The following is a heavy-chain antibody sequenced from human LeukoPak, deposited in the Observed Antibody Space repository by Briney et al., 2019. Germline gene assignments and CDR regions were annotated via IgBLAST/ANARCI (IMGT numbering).Heavy chain of an antibody. J-gene: IGHJ5*02. CDR1: GFTFSSYW. Sequence: GGSLRLSCAASGFTFSSYWMHWVRQAPAKGLVWVSRINSDGSSTSYADSVKGRFTISRDNAKNTLYLQMNSLRAEDTAVYYCARDYYGSGSPNWFDPWGQGTLVTVSS. CDR3: ARDYYGSGSPNWFDP. V-gene: IGHV3-74*01. D-gene: IGHD3-10*01. CDR2: INSDGSST.